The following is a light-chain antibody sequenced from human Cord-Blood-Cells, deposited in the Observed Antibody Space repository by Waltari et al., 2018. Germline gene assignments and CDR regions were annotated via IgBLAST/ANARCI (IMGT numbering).Light chain of an antibody. J-gene: IGLJ2*01. CDR1: NIGSKR. V-gene: IGLV3-21*04. CDR3: QVWDSSSDHPV. CDR2: YDS. Sequence: SYVLTQPPSVPVAPGKTASITCGGTNIGSKRVHRYQQKPGQAPVLVIYYDSDRPSGIPERFSGSNSGNTATLTISRVEAGDEADYYCQVWDSSSDHPVFGGGTKLTVL.